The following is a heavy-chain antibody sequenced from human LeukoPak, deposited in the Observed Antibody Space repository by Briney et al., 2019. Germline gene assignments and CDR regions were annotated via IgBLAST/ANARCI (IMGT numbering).Heavy chain of an antibody. CDR3: AREGGERYDSSGYYQDY. CDR2: IYYSGST. V-gene: IGHV4-59*01. Sequence: SETLSLTCTVSGGSISSYYWSWIRQPPGKGLEWIGYIYYSGSTNYNPSLKSRVTISVDTSKNQFSLKLSSVTAADTAVYYCAREGGERYDSSGYYQDYWGQGTLVTVSS. CDR1: GGSISSYY. J-gene: IGHJ4*02. D-gene: IGHD3-22*01.